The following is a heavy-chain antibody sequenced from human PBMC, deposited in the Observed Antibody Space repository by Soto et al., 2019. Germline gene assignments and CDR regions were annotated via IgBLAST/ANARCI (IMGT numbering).Heavy chain of an antibody. D-gene: IGHD1-1*01. V-gene: IGHV6-1*01. CDR3: GRAHLGSDRYILEPFDP. Sequence: SQTLSLTCAISGDSVSSNSATWNCIRQSPSRGLEWLGRTYYRSKWYNDYAPSVRSRIIINPDTSKNQFSLQLNSVIPEDTAVYYCGRAHLGSDRYILEPFDPWGQGTLVTVS. CDR2: TYYRSKWYN. J-gene: IGHJ5*02. CDR1: GDSVSSNSAT.